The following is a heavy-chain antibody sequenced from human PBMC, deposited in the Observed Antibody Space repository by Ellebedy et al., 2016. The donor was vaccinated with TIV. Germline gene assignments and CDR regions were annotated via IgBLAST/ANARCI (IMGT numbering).Heavy chain of an antibody. Sequence: ASVKVSCKVSAYTLTKLSMHWVRQAPGKGLEWMGGFDPEDGETIYAQKFQGRVTMTEDTSTDTAYMELSSLRSEDTAVYYCATFPGSTIFGLVYWFDPWGQGTLVTVSS. CDR1: AYTLTKLS. V-gene: IGHV1-24*01. CDR3: ATFPGSTIFGLVYWFDP. D-gene: IGHD3-3*01. CDR2: FDPEDGET. J-gene: IGHJ5*02.